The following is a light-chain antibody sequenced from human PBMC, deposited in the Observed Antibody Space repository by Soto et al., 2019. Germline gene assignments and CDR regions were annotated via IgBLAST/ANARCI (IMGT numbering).Light chain of an antibody. Sequence: DIQMTQSPSSLSAFVGDRVTIACRASQGISNNVAWFQQKPGKAPKSLIFAAFTLRSGVPSRFSGSGSGTDFTLTISSLQPEDSATYYCQQYNNYPITFGQGTRLEIK. CDR1: QGISNN. V-gene: IGKV1-16*01. CDR2: AAF. CDR3: QQYNNYPIT. J-gene: IGKJ5*01.